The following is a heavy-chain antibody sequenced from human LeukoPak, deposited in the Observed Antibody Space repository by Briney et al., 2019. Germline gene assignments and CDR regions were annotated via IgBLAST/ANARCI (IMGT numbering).Heavy chain of an antibody. CDR3: AKDRGQSSGWYP. D-gene: IGHD6-19*01. CDR2: ISGSGGST. V-gene: IGHV3-23*01. CDR1: GFTFSSYA. J-gene: IGHJ5*02. Sequence: GGSLRLSCAASGFTFSSYAMSWVRQAPGKGLEWVSGISGSGGSTYYAASVKGRFTITRDNSKNTLYLQMNSLRAEDTAVYYCAKDRGQSSGWYPWGQGTLVTVSS.